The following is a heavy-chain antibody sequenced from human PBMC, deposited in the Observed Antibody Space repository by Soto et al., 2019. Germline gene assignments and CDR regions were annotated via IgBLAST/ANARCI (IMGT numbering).Heavy chain of an antibody. V-gene: IGHV5-51*01. J-gene: IGHJ6*02. CDR2: IYPGDSDT. Sequence: GESLKISCKGSGYSFTSYWIGWVRQMPGKGLEWMGIIYPGDSDTRFSPSFQGQVTISADKSISTAYLQWSSLKASDTAMYYGAKYSAYDYLCMDVWGQGTTVTVSS. CDR1: GYSFTSYW. CDR3: AKYSAYDYLCMDV. D-gene: IGHD5-12*01.